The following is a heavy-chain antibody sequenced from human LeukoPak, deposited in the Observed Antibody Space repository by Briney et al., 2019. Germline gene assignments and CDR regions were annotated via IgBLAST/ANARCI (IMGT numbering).Heavy chain of an antibody. V-gene: IGHV3-21*01. D-gene: IGHD2-2*01. CDR3: ASPDIVVVPAAMVSP. J-gene: IGHJ3*01. CDR1: GFTFSSYS. CDR2: ISSSSSYI. Sequence: AGGSLRLSCAASGFTFSSYSMNWVRQAPGKGLEWVSSISSSSSYIYYADSVKGRFTISRDNAKNSLYLQMNSLRAEDPAVYYCASPDIVVVPAAMVSPWGQGTMVTVSS.